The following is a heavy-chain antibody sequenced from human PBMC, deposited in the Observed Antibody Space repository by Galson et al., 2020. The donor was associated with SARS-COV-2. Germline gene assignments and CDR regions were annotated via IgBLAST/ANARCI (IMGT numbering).Heavy chain of an antibody. CDR2: ISYDGSNK. CDR3: ARGELFMVRGQFDY. V-gene: IGHV3-30*04. Sequence: GGSLRLSCAASGFTFSIYAMHWVRQAPGKGLEWVAVISYDGSNKYYADSVKGRFTISRDNSKNTLYLQMNSLRAEDTAVYYCARGELFMVRGQFDYWGQGTLVTVSS. CDR1: GFTFSIYA. J-gene: IGHJ4*02. D-gene: IGHD3-10*01.